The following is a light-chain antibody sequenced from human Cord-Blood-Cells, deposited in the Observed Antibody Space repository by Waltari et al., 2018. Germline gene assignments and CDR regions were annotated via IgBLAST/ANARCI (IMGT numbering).Light chain of an antibody. Sequence: DIQMTQSPSTLSASVGDRVTSTCRASQSISSWLAWYQQNPGKAPKLLIYDASSLESGVPSRFSGSGSGTEFTLTISSLQPDDFATYYCQQYNSYSMYTFGQGTKLEIK. J-gene: IGKJ2*01. CDR2: DAS. CDR3: QQYNSYSMYT. V-gene: IGKV1-5*01. CDR1: QSISSW.